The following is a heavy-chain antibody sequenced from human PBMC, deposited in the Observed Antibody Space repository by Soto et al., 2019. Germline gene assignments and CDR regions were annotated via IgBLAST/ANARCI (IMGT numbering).Heavy chain of an antibody. V-gene: IGHV4-59*12. Sequence: PSETLSLTSTVSGGSISSYYWSWIRQPPGTGLEWIGYIYYSGSTNYNTSLKSRVTISVDTSRNQFSLKVNSVTAADTAVYYCARGVLHWGQGTLVTAPQ. CDR1: GGSISSYY. J-gene: IGHJ4*01. CDR3: ARGVLH. CDR2: IYYSGST.